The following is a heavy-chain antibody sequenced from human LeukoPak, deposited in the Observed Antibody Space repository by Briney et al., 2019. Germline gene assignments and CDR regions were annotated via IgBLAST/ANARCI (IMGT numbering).Heavy chain of an antibody. J-gene: IGHJ4*02. V-gene: IGHV1-69*04. CDR3: ARDGGYSSSWYNY. CDR2: IIPILGIA. D-gene: IGHD6-13*01. CDR1: GRTFSSYA. Sequence: SVKVSCKASGRTFSSYAISWVRHAPGQGLEWMGRIIPILGIANYAQKFQGRVTITADKSTSTAYMELSSLRSEDTAVYYCARDGGYSSSWYNYWGQGTLVTVSS.